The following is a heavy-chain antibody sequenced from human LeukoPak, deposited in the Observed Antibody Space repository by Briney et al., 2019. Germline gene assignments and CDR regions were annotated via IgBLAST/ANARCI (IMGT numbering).Heavy chain of an antibody. J-gene: IGHJ4*02. CDR2: IYYSGST. D-gene: IGHD5-18*01. CDR1: GGSISSSSYY. CDR3: AGGEAAMVLFDY. Sequence: SETLSLTCTVSGGSISSSSYYWGWIRQPPGKGLEWIGSIYYSGSTYYNPSLKSRVTISADTSKNQFSLKLSSVTAADTAVYYCAGGEAAMVLFDYWGQGTLVTVSS. V-gene: IGHV4-39*01.